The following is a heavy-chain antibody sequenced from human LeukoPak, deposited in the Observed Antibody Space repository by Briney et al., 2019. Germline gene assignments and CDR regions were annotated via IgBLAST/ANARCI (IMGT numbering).Heavy chain of an antibody. V-gene: IGHV4-34*01. D-gene: IGHD4-23*01. J-gene: IGHJ4*02. CDR3: ARGQTGSTVAYVLHYFDY. CDR2: INHSGST. Sequence: KSSETLSLTCTVFGGSFSGYYWSWIRQPPGKGLEWIGEINHSGSTNYNPSLKSRVTISVDTSKNQFSLKLSSVTAADTAVYYCARGQTGSTVAYVLHYFDYWGQGTLVTVSS. CDR1: GGSFSGYY.